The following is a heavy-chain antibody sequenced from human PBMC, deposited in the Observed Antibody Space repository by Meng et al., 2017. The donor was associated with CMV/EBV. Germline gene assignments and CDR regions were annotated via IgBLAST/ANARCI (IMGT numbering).Heavy chain of an antibody. CDR1: FSLNTYGVR. D-gene: IGHD3-3*01. J-gene: IGHJ5*02. Sequence: FSLNTYGVRVAWLRQSPGKALEWLALVAWDDDKRYTPSLSGRLTITEDTSKSQVVLTMTDMDPVDTGTYYCAHRRYGGTNYDFFDPWGQGLLVTVSS. CDR3: AHRRYGGTNYDFFDP. V-gene: IGHV2-5*02. CDR2: VAWDDDK.